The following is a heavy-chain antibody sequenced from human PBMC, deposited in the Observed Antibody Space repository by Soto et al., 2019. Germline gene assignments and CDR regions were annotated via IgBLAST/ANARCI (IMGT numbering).Heavy chain of an antibody. D-gene: IGHD1-26*01. CDR3: ARDLAKGGGSAGFDY. Sequence: ASVKVSCKASGYTFTVYYMHWVRQAPGQGLEWMGWINPKSGGTMYPQKFQGRVTMTWDTSISTAYMALTRLRSDDTAVYYCARDLAKGGGSAGFDYWGQGTLVRVSS. V-gene: IGHV1-2*02. CDR2: INPKSGGT. CDR1: GYTFTVYY. J-gene: IGHJ4*02.